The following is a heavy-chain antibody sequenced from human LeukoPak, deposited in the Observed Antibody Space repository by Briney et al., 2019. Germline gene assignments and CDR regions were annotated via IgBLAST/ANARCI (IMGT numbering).Heavy chain of an antibody. D-gene: IGHD2-2*01. CDR2: MNPNSGNT. V-gene: IGHV1-8*01. J-gene: IGHJ5*02. CDR1: GYTFTSYD. Sequence: ASVKVSCKASGYTFTSYDINWVRQATGQGLEWMGWMNPNSGNTGYAQKFQGRVTMIRNTSISTAYMELSSLRSEDTAVYYCARGPSFRTRKPNLLNWFDPWGQGTLVTVSS. CDR3: ARGPSFRTRKPNLLNWFDP.